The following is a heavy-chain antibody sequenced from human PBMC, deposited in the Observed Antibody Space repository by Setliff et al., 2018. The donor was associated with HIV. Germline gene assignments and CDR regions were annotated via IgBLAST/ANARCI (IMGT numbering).Heavy chain of an antibody. CDR2: INPTGGST. J-gene: IGHJ3*02. Sequence: ASVKVSCKPSGYSFTNHYMHWVRQAPGQGLEWMGVINPTGGSTRNTQKFQGRVAMTRDTSTSTVYMELSSLRSEDTAVYYCASAGAWQRNALDIWGQGTTVTVS. CDR3: ASAGAWQRNALDI. V-gene: IGHV1-46*01. D-gene: IGHD5-12*01. CDR1: GYSFTNHY.